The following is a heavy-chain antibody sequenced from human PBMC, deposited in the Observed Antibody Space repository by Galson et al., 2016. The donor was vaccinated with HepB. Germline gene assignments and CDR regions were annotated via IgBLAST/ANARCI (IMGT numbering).Heavy chain of an antibody. J-gene: IGHJ5*02. D-gene: IGHD6-13*01. Sequence: SVKVSCKASGYTFISYVIHWVRQAPGQRLEWMGWINTGNGNTEYSQKFQGRVTLTRDTSASTAYMELSSLRSEDTAVYYCARWVSNWFDPWGPGTLVTFSS. V-gene: IGHV1-3*04. CDR1: GYTFISYV. CDR3: ARWVSNWFDP. CDR2: INTGNGNT.